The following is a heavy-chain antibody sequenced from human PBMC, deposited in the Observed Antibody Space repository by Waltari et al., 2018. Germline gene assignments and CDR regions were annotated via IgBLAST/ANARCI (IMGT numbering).Heavy chain of an antibody. V-gene: IGHV1-2*06. D-gene: IGHD3-22*01. Sequence: QVQLVQSGAEVKKPGASIKVSCKASGYTFSDYYIHWGLQAPGHGLEWMGRINPHSGATNSLWKFQVRVTMTRDTSISTAFMELTSLTSDDTAIYYCARGGADYYDSNGPIDFWGQGTLVSVS. CDR2: INPHSGAT. CDR1: GYTFSDYY. J-gene: IGHJ4*02. CDR3: ARGGADYYDSNGPIDF.